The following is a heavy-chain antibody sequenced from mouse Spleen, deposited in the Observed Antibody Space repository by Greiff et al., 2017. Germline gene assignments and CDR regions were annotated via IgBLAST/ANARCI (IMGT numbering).Heavy chain of an antibody. CDR3: ARDGYYVDYAMDY. Sequence: QVQLKESGPGLVAPSQSLSITCTVSGFSLTSYGVHWVRQPPGKGLEWLGVIWAGGSTNYNSALMSRLSISKDNSKSQVFLKMNSLQTDDTAMYYCARDGYYVDYAMDYWGQGTSVTVSS. CDR1: GFSLTSYG. D-gene: IGHD2-3*01. CDR2: IWAGGST. V-gene: IGHV2-9*02. J-gene: IGHJ4*01.